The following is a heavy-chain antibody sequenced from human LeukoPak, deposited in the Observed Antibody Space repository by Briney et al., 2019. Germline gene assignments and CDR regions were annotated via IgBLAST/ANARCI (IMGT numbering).Heavy chain of an antibody. J-gene: IGHJ5*02. CDR2: ISTTGRDI. V-gene: IGHV3-21*01. Sequence: GGSLRLSCAASGFTFSTYSMNWVRQAPGKGLEWVSLISTTGRDIYYADSVRGRFTISRDNAKNSLYLRMNSLRAEDTAVYYCAREYTGAAGTGWFDPWGQGTLVIVSS. CDR3: AREYTGAAGTGWFDP. D-gene: IGHD6-13*01. CDR1: GFTFSTYS.